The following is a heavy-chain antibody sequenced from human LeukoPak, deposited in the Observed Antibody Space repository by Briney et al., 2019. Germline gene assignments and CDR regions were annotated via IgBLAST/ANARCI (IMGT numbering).Heavy chain of an antibody. Sequence: NPSETLSLTCTVSGYSISSGYYWGWIRQPPGKGLEWIGSIYHSGSTYYNPSLKSRVTISVDTSKNQFSLKLSSVTAADTAVYYCARAFVGGYGPWGQGTLVTVSS. CDR3: ARAFVGGYGP. V-gene: IGHV4-38-2*02. CDR1: GYSISSGYY. D-gene: IGHD5-12*01. CDR2: IYHSGST. J-gene: IGHJ4*02.